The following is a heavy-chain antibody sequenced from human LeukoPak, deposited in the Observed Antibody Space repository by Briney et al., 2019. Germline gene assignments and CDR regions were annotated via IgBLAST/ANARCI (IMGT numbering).Heavy chain of an antibody. Sequence: SETLFLTCTVSGGSISSSSYYWGWIRQPPGKGLEWIGSIYYSGSTYYNPSLKSRVTISVDRSKNQFSLKLSSVTAADTAVYYSARAGHYDDSSGYPLPDYWGQGTLVTVSS. CDR2: IYYSGST. V-gene: IGHV4-39*07. CDR3: ARAGHYDDSSGYPLPDY. D-gene: IGHD3-22*01. J-gene: IGHJ4*02. CDR1: GGSISSSSYY.